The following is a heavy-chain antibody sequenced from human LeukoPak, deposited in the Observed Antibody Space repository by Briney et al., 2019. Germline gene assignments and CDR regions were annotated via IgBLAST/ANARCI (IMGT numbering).Heavy chain of an antibody. CDR1: GCTFSNYG. D-gene: IGHD3-10*01. CDR3: AKEVWVVQGVIGDAFDI. Sequence: GGSLRLSCAASGCTFSNYGLHGVGQAPAREGEGVAVISYDGSNNYYTDSVKGRFTISRDNSKNELYLQMNSLRAEDTAVYYCAKEVWVVQGVIGDAFDIWGQGTMVTVSS. CDR2: ISYDGSNN. V-gene: IGHV3-30*18. J-gene: IGHJ3*02.